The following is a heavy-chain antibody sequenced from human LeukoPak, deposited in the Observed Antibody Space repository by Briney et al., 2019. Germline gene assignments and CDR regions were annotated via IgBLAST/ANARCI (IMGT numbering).Heavy chain of an antibody. J-gene: IGHJ4*02. D-gene: IGHD5-24*01. CDR1: GYTFTSYG. CDR3: ARGEPTRRRDGYNWDY. CDR2: ISAYNGNT. V-gene: IGHV1-18*01. Sequence: ASVKVSCKASGYTFTSYGISWVRQAPGQGLEWMGWISAYNGNTNYAQKLQGRVTMTTDTSTRKAYMELTSVRSDDKAVYYCARGEPTRRRDGYNWDYWGQGTLVTVSS.